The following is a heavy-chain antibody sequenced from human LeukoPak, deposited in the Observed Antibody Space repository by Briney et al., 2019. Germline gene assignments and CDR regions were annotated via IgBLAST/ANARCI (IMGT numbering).Heavy chain of an antibody. CDR3: AKDMYGTSLSPVY. D-gene: IGHD6-13*01. CDR1: GFTFSSYA. J-gene: IGHJ4*02. V-gene: IGHV3-23*01. CDR2: ISDSGGRT. Sequence: GGSLRLSCAASGFTFSSYAMSWVRQAPGKGLEWVSVISDSGGRTYYADSVKGRFTISRDNSKNTLYLQMNSLRAEDTAVYYCAKDMYGTSLSPVYWGQGTLVTVSS.